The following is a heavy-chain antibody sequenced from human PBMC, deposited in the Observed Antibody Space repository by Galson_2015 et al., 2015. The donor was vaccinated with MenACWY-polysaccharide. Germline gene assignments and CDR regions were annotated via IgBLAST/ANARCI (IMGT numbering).Heavy chain of an antibody. CDR3: TRTTGSGWYTPTDY. V-gene: IGHV3-23*01. Sequence: SLRLSCAASAFTFSSYAMSWVRQAPGKGLEWVSAISGSGDSTYYADSVKGRFTISRDNSKNTLYLQMNSLRAEDTAVYYCTRTTGSGWYTPTDYWGQGTLVTVSS. CDR1: AFTFSSYA. CDR2: ISGSGDST. J-gene: IGHJ4*02. D-gene: IGHD6-19*01.